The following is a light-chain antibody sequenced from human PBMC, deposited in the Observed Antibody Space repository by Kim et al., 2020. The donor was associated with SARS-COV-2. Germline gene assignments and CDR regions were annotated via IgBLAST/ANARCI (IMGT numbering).Light chain of an antibody. CDR2: QGS. J-gene: IGLJ2*01. V-gene: IGLV3-1*01. Sequence: SYELTQPPSVSVSPGQTASITCSGDKLGDNYASWYQQKPGQSPVLVIFQGSKRPSRIPERFSGSRSGNTATLTISGTQAVDEADYYCQAWYSSTAQVVFGGGTQLTVL. CDR1: KLGDNY. CDR3: QAWYSSTAQVV.